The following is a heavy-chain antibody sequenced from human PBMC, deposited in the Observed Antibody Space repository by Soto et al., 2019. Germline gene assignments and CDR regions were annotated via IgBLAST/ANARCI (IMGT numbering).Heavy chain of an antibody. J-gene: IGHJ4*02. Sequence: EVQLLDSGGGLVQPGGSLRLSCAASGFTFSSYAMNWVRQAPGKGLEWVSVISGSGDSTYYADSVKGRFTISRDNSKNTLYLQMNSLRTEDTAVYYCASRGPGTDFDYWGQGTRVTVSS. CDR2: ISGSGDST. V-gene: IGHV3-23*01. CDR1: GFTFSSYA. CDR3: ASRGPGTDFDY. D-gene: IGHD6-13*01.